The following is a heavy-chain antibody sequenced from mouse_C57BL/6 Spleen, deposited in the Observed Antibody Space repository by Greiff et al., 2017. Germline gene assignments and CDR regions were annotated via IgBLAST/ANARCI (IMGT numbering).Heavy chain of an antibody. CDR3: AIYYSVAY. V-gene: IGHV1-26*01. Sequence: VQLKQSGPELVKPGASVKISCKASGYTFTDYYMNWVKQSHGKSLEWIGDINTNNGGTTYNQKFKGKATWTVDKSSSTAYMELRSLTSEASADYYCAIYYSVAYWGQGTLVTVSS. CDR2: INTNNGGT. CDR1: GYTFTDYY. J-gene: IGHJ3*01. D-gene: IGHD2-12*01.